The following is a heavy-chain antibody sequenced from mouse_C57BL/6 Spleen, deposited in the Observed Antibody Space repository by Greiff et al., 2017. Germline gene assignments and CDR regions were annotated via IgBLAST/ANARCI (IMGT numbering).Heavy chain of an antibody. Sequence: EVQRVESGGGLVKPGGSLKLSCAASGFTFSDYGMHWVRQAPEKGLEWVAYISSGSSTIYYADTVKGRFTISRDNAKNTLFLQMTSLRSEDTAMYYCARRYLNYYGSSWYFDVWGTGTTVTVSS. D-gene: IGHD1-1*01. CDR3: ARRYLNYYGSSWYFDV. CDR1: GFTFSDYG. J-gene: IGHJ1*03. V-gene: IGHV5-17*01. CDR2: ISSGSSTI.